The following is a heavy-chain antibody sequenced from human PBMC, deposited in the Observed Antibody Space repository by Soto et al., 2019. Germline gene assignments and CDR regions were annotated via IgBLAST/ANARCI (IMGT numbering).Heavy chain of an antibody. V-gene: IGHV3-9*01. CDR3: AKARYDILTGYYTSLWFDP. J-gene: IGHJ5*02. CDR2: ISWNSGSI. Sequence: EVQLVESGGGLVQPGRSLRLSCAASGFTFDDYVMHWVRQAPGKGLEWVSGISWNSGSIGYADSVKGRFTISRDNAKNSLYLQMNSLRAEDTALYYCAKARYDILTGYYTSLWFDPWGQGTLVTVSS. D-gene: IGHD3-9*01. CDR1: GFTFDDYV.